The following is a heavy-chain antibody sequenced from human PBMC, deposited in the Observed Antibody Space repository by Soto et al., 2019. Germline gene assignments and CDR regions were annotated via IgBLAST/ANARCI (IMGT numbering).Heavy chain of an antibody. J-gene: IGHJ4*02. D-gene: IGHD2-2*01. CDR1: GFTFSSYW. V-gene: IGHV3-7*01. CDR2: IKQDGSEK. CDR3: ARDSGGYCSSTSCYFGGFDY. Sequence: GYLRLSCAASGFTFSSYWMSWVRQAPGKGLEGVANIKQDGSEKYYVDSVKGRFTISRDNAKNSLYLQMNILRAEDTAVYYCARDSGGYCSSTSCYFGGFDYWGQGTLVTVSS.